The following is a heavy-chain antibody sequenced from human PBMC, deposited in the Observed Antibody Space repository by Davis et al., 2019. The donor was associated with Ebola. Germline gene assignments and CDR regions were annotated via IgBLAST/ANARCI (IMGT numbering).Heavy chain of an antibody. Sequence: GGSLRLSCAASGFSFSNYAISWVRQAPGKGLEWVSTISVGDGGTFYADSVKGRFTISSDNSKNTVFLQMSSLRAEDTAVYYCAKSPSGWYDYWGQGTLVTVSS. CDR3: AKSPSGWYDY. CDR1: GFSFSNYA. J-gene: IGHJ4*02. V-gene: IGHV3-23*01. D-gene: IGHD6-19*01. CDR2: ISVGDGGT.